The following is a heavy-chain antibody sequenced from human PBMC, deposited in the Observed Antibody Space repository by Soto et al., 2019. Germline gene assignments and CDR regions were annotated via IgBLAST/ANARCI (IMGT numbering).Heavy chain of an antibody. J-gene: IGHJ5*02. CDR1: GFNFSSYG. CDR2: IWYDGSNK. CDR3: ARDKGPIVVGFENWFDP. D-gene: IGHD2-15*01. Sequence: PGGSLRLSCASSGFNFSSYGMHWVRQAPGKGLEWVAVIWYDGSNKYYADSVKGRFTISRDNSKNTLYLQMNSLRAEDTAVYYCARDKGPIVVGFENWFDPWGQGTLVTVSS. V-gene: IGHV3-33*01.